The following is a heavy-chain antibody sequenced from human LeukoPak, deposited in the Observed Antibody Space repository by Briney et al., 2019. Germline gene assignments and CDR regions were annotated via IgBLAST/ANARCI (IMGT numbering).Heavy chain of an antibody. D-gene: IGHD6-19*01. CDR3: ARDPYSSGWPSYYYYGMDV. CDR2: ITSNGGTT. Sequence: PGGSLRLSCVASEFTFSNYTMHWVRQAPGKGLEYVSAITSNGGTTFYANSVKGRFTISRDNSKNTLYLQMGSLRAEDTAVYYCARDPYSSGWPSYYYYGMDVWGQGTTVTVSS. V-gene: IGHV3-64*01. CDR1: EFTFSNYT. J-gene: IGHJ6*02.